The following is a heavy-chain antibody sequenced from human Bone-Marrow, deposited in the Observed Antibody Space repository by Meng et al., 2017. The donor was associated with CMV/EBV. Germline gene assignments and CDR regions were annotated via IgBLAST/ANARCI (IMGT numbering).Heavy chain of an antibody. Sequence: GESLKISCAASGFTFSSYSMNWVRQAPGKGLEWVSSISSSSSYIYYADSVKGRFTISRDNAKNSLYLQMNSLRAEDTAVYYCARDKSAGIAVAAFDYWGHGTLVTVSS. CDR1: GFTFSSYS. J-gene: IGHJ4*01. V-gene: IGHV3-21*01. D-gene: IGHD6-19*01. CDR2: ISSSSSYI. CDR3: ARDKSAGIAVAAFDY.